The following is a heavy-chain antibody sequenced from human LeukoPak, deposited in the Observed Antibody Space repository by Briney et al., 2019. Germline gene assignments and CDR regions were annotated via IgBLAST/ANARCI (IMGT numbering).Heavy chain of an antibody. J-gene: IGHJ4*02. CDR3: ARAPMVRGVIEALDY. V-gene: IGHV3-53*01. CDR1: RFTVSSNY. CDR2: IYSGGST. Sequence: PGGSLRLSCAASRFTVSSNYMSWVRQAPGKGLEWVSVIYSGGSTYYADSVKGRFTISRDNSKNTLYLQMNSLRAEDTAVYYCARAPMVRGVIEALDYWGQGTLVTVSS. D-gene: IGHD3-10*01.